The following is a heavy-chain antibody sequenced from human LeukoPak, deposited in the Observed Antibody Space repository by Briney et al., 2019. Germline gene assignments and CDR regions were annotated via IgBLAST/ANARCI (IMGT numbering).Heavy chain of an antibody. CDR2: IYPGDSDT. CDR3: ARRFDSSGYPENDAFDI. V-gene: IGHV5-51*01. Sequence: GESLKISFKGSGYRFTSYWIGWVRPMPGKGLEWMGIIYPGDSDTRYSPSFQGQVTISADKSISTAYLQWSSLKASDTAMYYCARRFDSSGYPENDAFDIWGQGTMVTVSS. J-gene: IGHJ3*02. D-gene: IGHD3-22*01. CDR1: GYRFTSYW.